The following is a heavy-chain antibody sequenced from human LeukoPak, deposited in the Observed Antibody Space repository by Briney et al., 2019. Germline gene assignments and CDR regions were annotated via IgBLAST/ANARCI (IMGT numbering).Heavy chain of an antibody. D-gene: IGHD5-18*01. CDR3: AKGSGYSYGYFDY. CDR1: GFTYSSYA. Sequence: PGGSLRLSCAASGFTYSSYAMSWVRQAPGKGLEWVSAISGSGGSTYYADSVKGRFTISRDNSKNTLYLQMNSLRAEDTAVYYCAKGSGYSYGYFDYWGQGTLVTVSS. V-gene: IGHV3-23*01. J-gene: IGHJ4*02. CDR2: ISGSGGST.